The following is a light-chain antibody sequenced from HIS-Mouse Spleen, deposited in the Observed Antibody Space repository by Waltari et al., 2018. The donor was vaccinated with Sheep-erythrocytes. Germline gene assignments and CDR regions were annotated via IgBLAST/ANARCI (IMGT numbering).Light chain of an antibody. CDR3: YSTDSSGNHSV. V-gene: IGLV3-10*01. Sequence: SYELTQPPSVSVSPGQTAMITCSGDALPQKYAYWYQQKSGQAPVLVIYEDSKRPSGIPERFSGSSSGTMATLTISGAQVEDEADYYCYSTDSSGNHSVFGGGTKLTVL. CDR2: EDS. CDR1: ALPQKY. J-gene: IGLJ2*01.